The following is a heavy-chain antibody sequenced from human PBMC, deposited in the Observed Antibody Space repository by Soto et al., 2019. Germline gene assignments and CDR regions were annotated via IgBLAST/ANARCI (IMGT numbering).Heavy chain of an antibody. V-gene: IGHV1-69*12. CDR2: IIPIFGTA. Sequence: QVQLVQSGAEVKKPGSSVKVSCKASGGTFSSYAISWVRQAPGQGLEWMGGIIPIFGTANYAQKFQGRVTIXXDXSXXTAYMELSSLRSEDTAVYYCARRPLIEDYYYGMDVWGQGTTVTVSS. CDR1: GGTFSSYA. J-gene: IGHJ6*02. CDR3: ARRPLIEDYYYGMDV.